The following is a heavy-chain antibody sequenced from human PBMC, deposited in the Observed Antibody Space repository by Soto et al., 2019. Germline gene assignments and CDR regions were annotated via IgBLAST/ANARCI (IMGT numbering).Heavy chain of an antibody. CDR3: ARWSYLDY. J-gene: IGHJ4*02. CDR1: GFSFGSYA. V-gene: IGHV3-23*01. Sequence: GGSLSLSCVASGFSFGSYALTWVRQAPGKGLEWVSTISGSDGKTFYADAVKGRFSISRDISQSTLYLQMNSLRADGTAIYYCARWSYLDYWGQGTRVTVSS. CDR2: ISGSDGKT. D-gene: IGHD3-3*01.